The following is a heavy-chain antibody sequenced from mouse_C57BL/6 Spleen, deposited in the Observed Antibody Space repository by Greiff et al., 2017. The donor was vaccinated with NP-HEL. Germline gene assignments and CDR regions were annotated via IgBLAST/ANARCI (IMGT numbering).Heavy chain of an antibody. CDR1: GYTFTDYE. CDR3: TRFYYDYGLDY. Sequence: QVQLKESGAELVRPGASVTLSCKASGYTFTDYEMHWVKQTPVHGLEWIGAIDPETGGTAYNQKFKGKAILTADKSSSTAYMELRSLTSEDSAVYYCTRFYYDYGLDYWGQGTTLTVSS. J-gene: IGHJ2*01. V-gene: IGHV1-15*01. CDR2: IDPETGGT. D-gene: IGHD2-4*01.